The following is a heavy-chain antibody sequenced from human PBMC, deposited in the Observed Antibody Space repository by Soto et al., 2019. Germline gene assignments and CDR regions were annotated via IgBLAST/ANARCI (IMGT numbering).Heavy chain of an antibody. V-gene: IGHV1-69*12. D-gene: IGHD2-2*01. Sequence: QVQLVQSGAEVKKPGSSVKVSCKASGGTFSSYAISWVRQAPGQGLEWMGGIIPIFGTANYAQKFQGRVTITADESTSTAYMELGSLRSDDTAVYSCARHVPAAGYYYGMDVWGQGTTVTVSS. CDR2: IIPIFGTA. CDR3: ARHVPAAGYYYGMDV. CDR1: GGTFSSYA. J-gene: IGHJ6*02.